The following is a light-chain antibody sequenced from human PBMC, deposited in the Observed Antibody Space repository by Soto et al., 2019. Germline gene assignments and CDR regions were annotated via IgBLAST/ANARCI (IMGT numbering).Light chain of an antibody. Sequence: QSALTQPPSASGSPGESVTISCSGTSSDVGGYNFVSWYQQLPGKAPKLMIYEVFKRPSGVPDRFSGSKSGNAASLTVSGLQADDEADYYCQSYGTNLSVLFGGGTKLTVL. CDR1: SSDVGGYNF. J-gene: IGLJ2*01. CDR2: EVF. V-gene: IGLV2-8*01. CDR3: QSYGTNLSVL.